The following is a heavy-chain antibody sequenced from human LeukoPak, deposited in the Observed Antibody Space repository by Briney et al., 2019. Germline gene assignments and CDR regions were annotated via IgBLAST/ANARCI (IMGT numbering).Heavy chain of an antibody. J-gene: IGHJ4*02. CDR3: AKDEWDSSGWFDY. Sequence: GGSLRLSCAASGFTFSDYYMSWIRQAPGKGLEWVSYISSSGSTIYYADSVKGRFTISRDNAKNSLYLQMNSLRAEDTAVYYCAKDEWDSSGWFDYWGQGTLVTVSS. D-gene: IGHD6-19*01. CDR1: GFTFSDYY. CDR2: ISSSGSTI. V-gene: IGHV3-11*01.